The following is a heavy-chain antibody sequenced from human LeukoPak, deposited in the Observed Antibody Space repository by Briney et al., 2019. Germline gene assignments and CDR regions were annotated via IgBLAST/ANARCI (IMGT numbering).Heavy chain of an antibody. D-gene: IGHD6-19*01. CDR1: GYSISSGYY. J-gene: IGHJ6*03. CDR2: IYHSGST. Sequence: SETLSLTCTVSGYSISSGYYWGWIRQPPGKGLEWIGSIYHSGSTYYNPSLKSRVTISVDTSKNQFSLKLSSVTAADTAVYYCARAISSGWNYYYYYMDVWGKGTTVTVSS. CDR3: ARAISSGWNYYYYYMDV. V-gene: IGHV4-38-2*02.